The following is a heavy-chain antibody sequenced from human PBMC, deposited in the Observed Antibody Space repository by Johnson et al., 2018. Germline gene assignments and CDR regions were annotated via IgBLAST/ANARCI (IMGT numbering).Heavy chain of an antibody. J-gene: IGHJ3*02. Sequence: QVQLVQSGAEVKKPGASVKVSCKTSGYNFTLYDINWVRRATGQGLEWMGWMNPNSGNTGYAQKFQGRVTMTRNTPISTAYIELSSLRSEATAVYYCARHIDVFDIWGRGTMVTVSS. CDR2: MNPNSGNT. V-gene: IGHV1-8*01. CDR1: GYNFTLYD. CDR3: ARHIDVFDI. D-gene: IGHD2-21*01.